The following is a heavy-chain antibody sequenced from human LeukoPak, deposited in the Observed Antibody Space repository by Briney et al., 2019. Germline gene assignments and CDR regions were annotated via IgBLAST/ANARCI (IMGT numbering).Heavy chain of an antibody. Sequence: SETLSLTCTVADGSISPYYWSWIRQPPGKGLEWIGEINHSGSTNYNPSLKSRVTISVDTSKNQFSLKLSSVTAADTAVYYCARGLVRGRGFDYWGQGTLVTVSS. V-gene: IGHV4-34*01. CDR2: INHSGST. CDR1: DGSISPYY. D-gene: IGHD2-8*02. J-gene: IGHJ4*02. CDR3: ARGLVRGRGFDY.